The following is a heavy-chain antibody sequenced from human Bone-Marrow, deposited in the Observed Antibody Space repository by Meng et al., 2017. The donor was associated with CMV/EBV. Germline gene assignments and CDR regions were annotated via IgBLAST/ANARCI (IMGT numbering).Heavy chain of an antibody. CDR1: GDSVSSNSAA. J-gene: IGHJ4*02. CDR2: TYYRSKWYN. CDR3: ARASGSSSSYYFDY. V-gene: IGHV6-1*01. D-gene: IGHD6-13*01. Sequence: SCAISGDSVSSNSAAWNWIRQSPSRGLEWLGRTYYRSKWYNDYAVSVKSRITINPDTSKNQFSLQLNSVTPEDTAVYYCARASGSSSSYYFDYWGQGTRVTVSS.